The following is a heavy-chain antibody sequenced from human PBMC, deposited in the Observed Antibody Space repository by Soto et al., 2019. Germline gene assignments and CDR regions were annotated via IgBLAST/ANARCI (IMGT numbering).Heavy chain of an antibody. CDR1: GFTFSSFD. CDR3: ARATWFGELDP. V-gene: IGHV3-13*04. J-gene: IGHJ5*02. Sequence: EVQLVESGGDLVQPGGFLRLSCAASGFTFSSFDMHWVRQTTGKGLEWVSGIGTGGDTYYPDSVKGRFTISREDAKNSLYLQMNSLRAGDTAVYYCARATWFGELDPWGQGTLVTVSS. D-gene: IGHD3-10*01. CDR2: IGTGGDT.